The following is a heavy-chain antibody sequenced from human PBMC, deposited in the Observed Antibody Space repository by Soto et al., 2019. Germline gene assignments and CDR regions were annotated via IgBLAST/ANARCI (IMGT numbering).Heavy chain of an antibody. CDR3: ARGLYGSGSYSLYGMDV. CDR2: IGTAGDT. D-gene: IGHD3-10*01. Sequence: PGGSLRLSCAASGFTFSSYDMHWVRQATGKGLEWVSAIGTAGDTYYPGSVKGRFTISRENAKNSLYLQMNSLRAGDTAVYYCARGLYGSGSYSLYGMDVWGQGTTVTVSS. V-gene: IGHV3-13*01. J-gene: IGHJ6*02. CDR1: GFTFSSYD.